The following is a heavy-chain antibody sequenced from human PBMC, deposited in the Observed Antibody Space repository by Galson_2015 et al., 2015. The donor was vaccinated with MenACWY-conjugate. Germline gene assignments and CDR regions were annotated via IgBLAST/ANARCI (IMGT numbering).Heavy chain of an antibody. J-gene: IGHJ4*02. CDR1: GGSFSGSY. D-gene: IGHD2-15*01. CDR2: INHSGST. CDR3: ARLVVAHYFDY. V-gene: IGHV4-34*01. Sequence: SETLSLTCAVYGGSFSGSYWSWIRQPPGKGLEWIGEINHSGSTNYTPSLKSRVTISVDTSKNQFSLKLSSVTAADTAVYYCARLVVAHYFDYWGQGTLVTVSS.